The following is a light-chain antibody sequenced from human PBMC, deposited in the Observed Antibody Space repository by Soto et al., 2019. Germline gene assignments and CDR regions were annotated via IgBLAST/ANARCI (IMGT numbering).Light chain of an antibody. V-gene: IGKV3-20*01. CDR3: QQYDNSPIT. Sequence: EIVLTHSPGTLSLSPGEIATLSCGASQSISSSFLAWYQQKPGQAPRLLIYGASSRATGIPDRFSGTGSETDFTLTISRLEPEDFAVYYCQQYDNSPITFGQGTRLEIK. CDR2: GAS. CDR1: QSISSSF. J-gene: IGKJ5*01.